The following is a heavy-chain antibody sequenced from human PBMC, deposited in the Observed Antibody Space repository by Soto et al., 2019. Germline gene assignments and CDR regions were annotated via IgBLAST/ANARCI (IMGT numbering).Heavy chain of an antibody. CDR1: RVAFSKFI. J-gene: IGHJ6*02. CDR2: IIPIFGTA. V-gene: IGHV1-69*13. CDR3: AKVRYSSPMGYYYGMDV. D-gene: IGHD6-19*01. Sequence: GASVKVSCKASRVAFSKFIVTWVRQAPGLGLEWVGGIIPIFGTANYAQKFQGRVTITADESTSTSYMEVNNLRSEDTAVYYCAKVRYSSPMGYYYGMDVWGQGPRSPSP.